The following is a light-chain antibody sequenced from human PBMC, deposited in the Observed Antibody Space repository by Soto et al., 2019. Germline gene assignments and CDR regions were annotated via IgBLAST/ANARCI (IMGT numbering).Light chain of an antibody. CDR2: EVV. V-gene: IGLV2-8*01. CDR3: SSYRDYNKFV. Sequence: QSVLTQPPSASGSPGQSVSISCTGTTRDVGGYNYVSWYQQHPGQAPKLIIYEVVKRPSGVPDRISGSKSGNTASLTVSGLQIEDEADYYCSSYRDYNKFVFGEGTQLTVL. J-gene: IGLJ7*01. CDR1: TRDVGGYNY.